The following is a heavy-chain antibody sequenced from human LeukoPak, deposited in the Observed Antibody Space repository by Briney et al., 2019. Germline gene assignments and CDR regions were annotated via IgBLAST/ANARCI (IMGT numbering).Heavy chain of an antibody. D-gene: IGHD5-24*01. CDR1: GYTFTSYD. Sequence: GASVKVSCKASGYTFTSYDINWGRQATGQGREGMGWMNPNSGNTGYAQKFQGRVTMTRNTSISTAYMELSSLSSEDTAVYYCARARRRGGYNSPFDYWGQGTLVTVSS. CDR2: MNPNSGNT. V-gene: IGHV1-8*01. J-gene: IGHJ4*02. CDR3: ARARRRGGYNSPFDY.